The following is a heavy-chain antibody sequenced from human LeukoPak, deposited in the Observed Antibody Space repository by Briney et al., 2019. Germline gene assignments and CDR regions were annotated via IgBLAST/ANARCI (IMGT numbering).Heavy chain of an antibody. CDR1: GGSFSGYY. CDR2: INHSGST. CDR3: ARGRGVAAATTLWTPVHNWFDP. Sequence: PSETLSLTCAVYGGSFSGYYWSWIRQPPGKGLEWIGEINHSGSTNYNPSLKSRVTISVDTSKNQSSLKLSSVTAADTAVYYCARGRGVAAATTLWTPVHNWFDPWGQGTLVTVSS. V-gene: IGHV4-34*01. J-gene: IGHJ5*02. D-gene: IGHD6-13*01.